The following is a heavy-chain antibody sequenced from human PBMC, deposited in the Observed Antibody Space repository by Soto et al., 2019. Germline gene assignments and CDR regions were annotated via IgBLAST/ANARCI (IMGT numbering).Heavy chain of an antibody. CDR1: GFTVSSNY. J-gene: IGHJ6*03. CDR3: ARLSVTIFGVDPYYYYYYMDV. CDR2: IYSGGST. D-gene: IGHD3-3*01. Sequence: GGSMRLSCAASGFTVSSNYMSWVRQAPGKGLEWVSVIYSGGSTCYADSVKGRFTISRDNSKNTLYLQMNSLRAEDTAVYYCARLSVTIFGVDPYYYYYYMDVWGKGTTVTVSS. V-gene: IGHV3-66*01.